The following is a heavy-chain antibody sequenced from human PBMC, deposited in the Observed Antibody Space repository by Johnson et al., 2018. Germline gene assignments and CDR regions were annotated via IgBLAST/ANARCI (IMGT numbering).Heavy chain of an antibody. CDR1: GFTFEDYT. J-gene: IGHJ3*01. CDR3: TKDMLEFSRFYDAFDV. V-gene: IGHV3-43*01. D-gene: IGHD3-16*01. CDR2: ISWDAGNA. Sequence: VQLVQSGGVVVQPGGSLRISCAASGFTFEDYTMHWVRQVPGKGLEWVSLISWDAGNAHYADSVTDRFTISRDNDRNSLSLKMSSRRSEDSGIYYCTKDMLEFSRFYDAFDVWGQGTVVTVSP.